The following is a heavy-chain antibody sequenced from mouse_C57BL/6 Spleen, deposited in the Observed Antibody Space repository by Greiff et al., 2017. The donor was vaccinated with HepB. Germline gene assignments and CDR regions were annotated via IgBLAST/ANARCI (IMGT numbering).Heavy chain of an antibody. V-gene: IGHV3-6*01. CDR3: ASGDYYGTYFDY. D-gene: IGHD1-1*01. J-gene: IGHJ2*01. CDR1: GYSITSGYY. CDR2: ISYDGSN. Sequence: VQLKESGPGLVKPSQSLSLTCSVTGYSITSGYYWNWIRQFPGNKLEWMGYISYDGSNNYNPSLKNRISITRDTSKNQFFLKLNSVTTEDTATYYCASGDYYGTYFDYWGQGTTLTVSS.